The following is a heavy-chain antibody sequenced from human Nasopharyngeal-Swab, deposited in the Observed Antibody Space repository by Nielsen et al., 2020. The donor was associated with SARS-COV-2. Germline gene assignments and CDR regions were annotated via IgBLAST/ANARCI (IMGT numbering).Heavy chain of an antibody. CDR2: IYNSGST. V-gene: IGHV4-59*01. D-gene: IGHD6-19*01. Sequence: SETLSPPRIVSGGPLSTYYWTWLRPSPGEGLEWIGYIYNSGSTNYNPPLKSRVTMSVDTSKNRFSLHLSSVSPADTAVYYCARDERSGWNLNGMDVWGQGTLVTVSS. CDR3: ARDERSGWNLNGMDV. CDR1: GGPLSTYY. J-gene: IGHJ6*02.